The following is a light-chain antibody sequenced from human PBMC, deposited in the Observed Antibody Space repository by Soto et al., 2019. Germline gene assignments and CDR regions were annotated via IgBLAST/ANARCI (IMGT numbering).Light chain of an antibody. J-gene: IGKJ1*01. CDR2: DAS. V-gene: IGKV1-5*01. CDR3: QQYNSYSRT. CDR1: QSISSW. Sequence: DIQMTQSPSTLSASVGYRVTITCRASQSISSWLAWYQQKPGKAPKLLSYDASSLESGVPSRFRGSGSGTEFTLTISSLQPDDFETYYCQQYNSYSRTFGQGTKVDIK.